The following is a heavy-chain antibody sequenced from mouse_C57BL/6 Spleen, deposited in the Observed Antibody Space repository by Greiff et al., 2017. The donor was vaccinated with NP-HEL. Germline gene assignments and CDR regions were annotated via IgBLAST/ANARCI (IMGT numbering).Heavy chain of an antibody. D-gene: IGHD2-2*01. V-gene: IGHV14-4*01. CDR3: TALWLRRVAY. J-gene: IGHJ3*01. CDR2: IDPENGDT. Sequence: VQLKESGAELVRPGASVKLSCTASGFNIKDDYMHWVKQRPEQGLEWIGWIDPENGDTEYASKFQGKATITADTSSNTAYLQLSSLTSEDTAVYYCTALWLRRVAYWGQGTLVTVSA. CDR1: GFNIKDDY.